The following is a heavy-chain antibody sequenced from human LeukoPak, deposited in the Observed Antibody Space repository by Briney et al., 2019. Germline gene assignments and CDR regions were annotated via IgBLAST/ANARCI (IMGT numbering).Heavy chain of an antibody. CDR2: IYHSGST. CDR3: ARGARGDDAFDI. V-gene: IGHV4-30-2*01. CDR1: GGSISSGGYS. Sequence: SGTLSLTCAVSGGSISSGGYSWSWIRQPPGKGLEWIGYIYHSGSTYYNPSLKSRVTISVDRSKNQFSLKLSSVTAADTAVYYCARGARGDDAFDIWGQGTMVTVSS. J-gene: IGHJ3*02.